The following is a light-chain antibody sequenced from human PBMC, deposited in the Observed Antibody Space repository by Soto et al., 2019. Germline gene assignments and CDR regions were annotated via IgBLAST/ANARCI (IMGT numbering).Light chain of an antibody. Sequence: DIQVTQSPSSLSASVGDRVTITCQASQVTRTYLNWYQQKPGRAPKLMIYDSFNLETGVPSRFSGGGSGAEFTFTIDNLQPEDVATYYCHSHDTLPTFGQGTRLEIK. CDR3: HSHDTLPT. J-gene: IGKJ5*01. CDR1: QVTRTY. CDR2: DSF. V-gene: IGKV1-33*01.